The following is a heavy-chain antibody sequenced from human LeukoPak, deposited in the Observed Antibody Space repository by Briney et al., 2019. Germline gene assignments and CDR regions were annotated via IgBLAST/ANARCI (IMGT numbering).Heavy chain of an antibody. CDR2: ISHDGSNK. D-gene: IGHD4-11*01. J-gene: IGHJ6*02. Sequence: TGGSLRLSCAASGFTFSSYAMHWVRQAPGKGLEWVAVISHDGSNKYYGDSVKGRFTISRDIAKNTLFLQMNSLRAEDTAVYYCAKDGPGYSNYYYYGMDVWGQGTTVTVSS. CDR1: GFTFSSYA. CDR3: AKDGPGYSNYYYYGMDV. V-gene: IGHV3-30*04.